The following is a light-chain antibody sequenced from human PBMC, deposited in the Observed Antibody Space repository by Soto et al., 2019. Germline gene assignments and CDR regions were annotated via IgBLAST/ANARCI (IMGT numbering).Light chain of an antibody. Sequence: EIVLTQSPGTLSLSPGERATLSCRASQSVSSNYLAWYQQKRGQAPRLLIYGASSRATGIPDRFSGSGSGTEFTLTISSLQSEDFAFYYCQQYNNWPLTFGGGTKVEIK. CDR2: GAS. V-gene: IGKV3D-15*01. CDR1: QSVSSN. J-gene: IGKJ4*01. CDR3: QQYNNWPLT.